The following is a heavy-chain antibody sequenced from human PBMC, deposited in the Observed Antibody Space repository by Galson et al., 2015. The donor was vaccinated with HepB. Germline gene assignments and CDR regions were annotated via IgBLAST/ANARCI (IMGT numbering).Heavy chain of an antibody. CDR1: GFTFSSYA. CDR3: ARDRTMAVAGTHQDY. J-gene: IGHJ4*02. D-gene: IGHD6-19*01. Sequence: SLRLSCAAPGFTFSSYAIHWVRQAPGKGLEWVAAISYDGNFKYYADSVKGRFTISRDNSKNTLSLQMDSLRAEDTAVYYCARDRTMAVAGTHQDYWGQGALVTVSS. V-gene: IGHV3-30*04. CDR2: ISYDGNFK.